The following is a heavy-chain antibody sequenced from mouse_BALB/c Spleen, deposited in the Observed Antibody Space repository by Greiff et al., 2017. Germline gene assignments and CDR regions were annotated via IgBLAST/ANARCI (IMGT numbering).Heavy chain of an antibody. Sequence: VQLKESGPSLVKPSQTLSLTCSVTGDSITSGYWNWIRKFPGNKLEYMGYISYSGSTYYNPSLKSRISITRDTSKNQYYLQLNSVTTEDTATYYCARYYYGSPWFAYWGQGTLVTVSA. CDR3: ARYYYGSPWFAY. CDR2: ISYSGST. D-gene: IGHD1-1*01. J-gene: IGHJ3*01. V-gene: IGHV3-8*02. CDR1: GDSITSGY.